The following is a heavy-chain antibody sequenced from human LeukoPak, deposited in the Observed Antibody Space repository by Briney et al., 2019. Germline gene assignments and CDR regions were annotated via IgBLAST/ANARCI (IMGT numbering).Heavy chain of an antibody. CDR2: ISGSGGST. V-gene: IGHV3-23*01. CDR3: AKDDHGGSGCRDYFHY. CDR1: GFTFSSYA. J-gene: IGHJ4*02. D-gene: IGHD6-19*01. Sequence: GGSLRLSCAASGFTFSSYAMSWVRQAPGKGLEWVSAISGSGGSTYYAESVKGRFTISRDNSKNTLYLQMNSLRAEDTAVYYCAKDDHGGSGCRDYFHYWGQGTLVTVSS.